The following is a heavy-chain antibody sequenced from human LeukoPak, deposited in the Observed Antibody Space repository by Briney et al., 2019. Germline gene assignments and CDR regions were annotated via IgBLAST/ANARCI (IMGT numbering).Heavy chain of an antibody. CDR2: ISNNGGYT. J-gene: IGHJ1*01. CDR3: ARDPYSSGWYGNFQH. Sequence: GGSLRLSCAASGFTFSSSAMSWVRQAPGKGLEWVSAISNNGGYTYYADSVQGRFTISRDNSKNTLYLQMNSLRAEDTAVYYCARDPYSSGWYGNFQHWGQGTLVTVSS. V-gene: IGHV3-23*01. D-gene: IGHD6-19*01. CDR1: GFTFSSSA.